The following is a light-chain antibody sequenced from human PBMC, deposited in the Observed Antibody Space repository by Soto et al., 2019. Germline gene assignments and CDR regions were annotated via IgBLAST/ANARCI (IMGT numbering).Light chain of an antibody. CDR1: SSDVGGYNY. Sequence: QSALTQPASVSGSPGQSITISWTGTSSDVGGYNYVSWYQQHPGKAPKLMIYEVSNRPSGVANRFSGSKSGNTASLTISGLQAEDEADYYCSSYTSSSTSYVFGTGTKVTAL. V-gene: IGLV2-14*01. CDR3: SSYTSSSTSYV. CDR2: EVS. J-gene: IGLJ1*01.